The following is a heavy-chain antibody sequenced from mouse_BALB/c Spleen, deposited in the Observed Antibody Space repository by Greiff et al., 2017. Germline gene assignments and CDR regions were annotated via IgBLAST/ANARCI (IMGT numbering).Heavy chain of an antibody. CDR1: GFTFSDYG. CDR3: ARDDSAGAMDY. V-gene: IGHV5-15*02. CDR2: ISNLAYSI. D-gene: IGHD2-4*01. Sequence: DVMLVESGGGLVQPGGSRKLSCAASGFTFSDYGMAWVRQAPGKGPEWVAFISNLAYSIYYADTVTGRFTISRENAKNTLYLEMSSLRSEDTAMYYCARDDSAGAMDYWGQGTSVTVSS. J-gene: IGHJ4*01.